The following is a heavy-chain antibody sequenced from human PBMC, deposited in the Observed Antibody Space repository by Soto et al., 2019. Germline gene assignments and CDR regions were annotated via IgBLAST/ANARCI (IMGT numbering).Heavy chain of an antibody. CDR1: GFTFSYAW. CDR3: MTVVWVGGSITGNY. V-gene: IGHV3-15*01. D-gene: IGHD1-26*01. J-gene: IGHJ4*02. CDR2: IKSNPDGATT. Sequence: EVQLVESGGGLVKPGGSLRLSCAASGFTFSYAWMSWVRQAPGKGLEWVGRIKSNPDGATTDYAAPVKGRFTISRDGSKKMLHLQMNSLKTEDTAVYYCMTVVWVGGSITGNYWGQGTLVTVSS.